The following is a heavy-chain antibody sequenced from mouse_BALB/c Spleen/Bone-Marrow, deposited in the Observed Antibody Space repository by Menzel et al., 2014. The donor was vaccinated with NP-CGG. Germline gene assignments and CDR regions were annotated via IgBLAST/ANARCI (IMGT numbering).Heavy chain of an antibody. CDR2: ISSGSSNI. D-gene: IGHD4-1*01. J-gene: IGHJ2*01. Sequence: EVMLVESGGGLVQPGGSRKLSCAASGFTFSSFGMHWVRQAPEKGLEWVAYISSGSSNIYYEDTVKGRFTISRDNPKNTLFLQMTSLRSEDTAMCYCTRGGDWDDFDYWGQGTTLTVSS. V-gene: IGHV5-17*02. CDR1: GFTFSSFG. CDR3: TRGGDWDDFDY.